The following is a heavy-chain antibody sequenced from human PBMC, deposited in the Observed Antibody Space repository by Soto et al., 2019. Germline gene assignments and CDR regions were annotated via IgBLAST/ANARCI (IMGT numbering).Heavy chain of an antibody. CDR2: IWHDGSNK. V-gene: IGHV3-33*01. CDR3: ARDVGWEQLRGH. CDR1: GFTFRNHG. D-gene: IGHD1-26*01. J-gene: IGHJ4*02. Sequence: QVQLVESGGGVVQPGRSLRLSCAASGFTFRNHGMHWVRQAPGKGLEWVAVIWHDGSNKYYADSVKGRFTISRDDSKNTLYLQMNSLRVEDTAVYYWARDVGWEQLRGHLGEGTLVTVSS.